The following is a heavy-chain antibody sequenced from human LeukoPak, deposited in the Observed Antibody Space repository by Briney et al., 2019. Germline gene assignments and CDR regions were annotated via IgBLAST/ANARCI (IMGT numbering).Heavy chain of an antibody. D-gene: IGHD4-17*01. V-gene: IGHV1-2*02. CDR3: ARDADYGDDGYFQH. CDR1: GYTFTGYY. CDR2: INPNSGGT. J-gene: IGHJ1*01. Sequence: ASVKVSCKASGYTFTGYYMHWVRQAPGQGLEWMGWINPNSGGTNYAQKFQGRVTMTRDTSMSTAYMELSRLRSDDTAVYYCARDADYGDDGYFQHWGQGTLVTVSS.